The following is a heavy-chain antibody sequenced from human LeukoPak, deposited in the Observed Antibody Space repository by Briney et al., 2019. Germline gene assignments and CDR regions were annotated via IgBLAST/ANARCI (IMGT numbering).Heavy chain of an antibody. Sequence: SETLSLTCTVSGGSISSYYWSRIRQPPGKGLEWIGYIYYSGSTNYNPSLKSRVTISVDTSKNQFSLKLTSVTAADTAVYYCARGHGSFDSWGQGTLVTVSA. CDR1: GGSISSYY. CDR2: IYYSGST. V-gene: IGHV4-59*08. J-gene: IGHJ4*02. CDR3: ARGHGSFDS. D-gene: IGHD1-26*01.